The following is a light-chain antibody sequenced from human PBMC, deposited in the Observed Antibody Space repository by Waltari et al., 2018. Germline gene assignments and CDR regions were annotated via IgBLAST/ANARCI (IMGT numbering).Light chain of an antibody. J-gene: IGLJ3*02. CDR2: KDS. Sequence: SYELTQSSSVSVSPGQTARIPCSGAVLAKTHGRWFQQKPGQAPVVVIYKDSERPSGIPERFSGYSSGSTVTLTISGAQVEDEADYYCYSAADNNLVFGGGTKLTVL. V-gene: IGLV3-27*01. CDR1: VLAKTH. CDR3: YSAADNNLV.